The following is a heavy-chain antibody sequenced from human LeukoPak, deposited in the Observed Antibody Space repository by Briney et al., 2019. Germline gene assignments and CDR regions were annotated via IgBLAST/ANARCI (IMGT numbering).Heavy chain of an antibody. CDR2: ISAYNGNT. Sequence: ASVKVSCKASGYTFTSYGISWVRQAPGQGLEWMGWISAYNGNTNYAQKLQGRVTMTTDTSTSTAYLELRSLRSDDTAVYYCARDGCSSTSCYYFDYWGQGTLVTVSS. V-gene: IGHV1-18*01. CDR3: ARDGCSSTSCYYFDY. D-gene: IGHD2-2*01. CDR1: GYTFTSYG. J-gene: IGHJ4*02.